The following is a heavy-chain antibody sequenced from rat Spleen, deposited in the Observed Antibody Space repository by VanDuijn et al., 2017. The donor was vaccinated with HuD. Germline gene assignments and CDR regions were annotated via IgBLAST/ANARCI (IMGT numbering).Heavy chain of an antibody. Sequence: EVQLVESDGGLVQPGRSLKLSCAASGFTFSDYYMAWVRQAPTKGLEWVATISYDGSSTYYRDSVKGRFTISRDNAKSTLYLQMDSLRSEDTATYYCARDTIAALAYWGQGTLVTVSS. CDR3: ARDTIAALAY. J-gene: IGHJ3*01. D-gene: IGHD1-2*01. CDR2: ISYDGSST. CDR1: GFTFSDYY. V-gene: IGHV5-29*01.